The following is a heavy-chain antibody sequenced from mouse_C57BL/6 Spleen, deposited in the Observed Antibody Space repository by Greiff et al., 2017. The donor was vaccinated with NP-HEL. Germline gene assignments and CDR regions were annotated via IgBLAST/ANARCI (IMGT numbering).Heavy chain of an antibody. CDR1: GYTFTDYE. D-gene: IGHD2-2*01. CDR3: TRGYGDDSYYYAMDY. J-gene: IGHJ4*01. CDR2: IDPETGGT. V-gene: IGHV1-15*01. Sequence: VQLQQSGAELVRPGASVTLSCKASGYTFTDYEMHWVKQTPVHGLEWIGAIDPETGGTAYNQKFKGKAILTADNSSSTAYMELRSLTSEDSAVYYCTRGYGDDSYYYAMDYWGQGTSVTVSS.